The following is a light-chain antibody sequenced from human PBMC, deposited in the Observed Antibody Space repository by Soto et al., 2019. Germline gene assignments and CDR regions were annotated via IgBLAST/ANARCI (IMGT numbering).Light chain of an antibody. CDR3: QQYKNYLT. CDR1: QSISTW. J-gene: IGKJ3*01. V-gene: IGKV1-5*01. CDR2: DAS. Sequence: DIQMTQSPSTLSASVGDRVTITCRASQSISTWLAWYQQKPGQAPKVLIYDASSLESGDPSRFSGSGSGTEFTLTISSLQPDDFATYYCQQYKNYLTFGPGTKVDIK.